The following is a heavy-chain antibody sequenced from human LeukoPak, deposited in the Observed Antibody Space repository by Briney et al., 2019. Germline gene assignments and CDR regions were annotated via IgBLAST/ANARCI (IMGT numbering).Heavy chain of an antibody. J-gene: IGHJ4*02. Sequence: SETLSLTYAVSGGSFSGYYWTWIRQTPGKGLEWIGETSYGGSTNYSPSLKSRVSISVDTSRSQFSLNLSSVTAADTAIYYCARVTRRRTTGEIFGRFLDYWGQGTLVTVSS. CDR2: TSYGGST. CDR3: ARVTRRRTTGEIFGRFLDY. V-gene: IGHV4-34*01. CDR1: GGSFSGYY. D-gene: IGHD3-10*01.